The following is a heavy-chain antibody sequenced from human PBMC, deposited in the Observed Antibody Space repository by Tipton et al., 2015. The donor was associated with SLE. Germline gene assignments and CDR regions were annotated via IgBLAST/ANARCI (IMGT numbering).Heavy chain of an antibody. CDR1: GFTFNIHA. CDR2: ISGGRT. Sequence: GSLRLSCAASGFTFNIHAMTWVRQAPGKGLEWVSGISGGRTYFADSVRGRFSISRDNSKNTLHLQMNSLRAEDTAVYYCAMRRGTADAFSYFDYWGQGILVTVSS. V-gene: IGHV3-23*01. D-gene: IGHD1/OR15-1a*01. J-gene: IGHJ4*02. CDR3: AMRRGTADAFSYFDY.